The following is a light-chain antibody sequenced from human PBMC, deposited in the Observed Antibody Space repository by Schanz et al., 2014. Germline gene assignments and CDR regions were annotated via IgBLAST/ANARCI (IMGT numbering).Light chain of an antibody. Sequence: QSALTQPPSASGSPGQSVTISCTGTSTDVGGFNYVSWYQHHPGKPPKLIIYEVNKRPPGVPDRFSGSKSGNTASLTISGLQAEDEADYYCTSYTGRGTLWVFGGGTKLTVL. V-gene: IGLV2-8*01. CDR3: TSYTGRGTLWV. CDR2: EVN. J-gene: IGLJ3*02. CDR1: STDVGGFNY.